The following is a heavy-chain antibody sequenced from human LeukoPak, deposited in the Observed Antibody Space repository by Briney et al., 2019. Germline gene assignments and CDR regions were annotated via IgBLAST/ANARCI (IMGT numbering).Heavy chain of an antibody. CDR1: GYTFTSYD. D-gene: IGHD6-6*01. Sequence: ASVKVSCKASGYTFTSYDINWVRQATGQGLEWMGWMNPNSGNTGYAQKLQGRVTMTTDTSTSTAYMELRSLRSDDTAVYYCAIIAARPGYWGQGTLVTVSS. J-gene: IGHJ4*02. CDR2: MNPNSGNT. CDR3: AIIAARPGY. V-gene: IGHV1-8*02.